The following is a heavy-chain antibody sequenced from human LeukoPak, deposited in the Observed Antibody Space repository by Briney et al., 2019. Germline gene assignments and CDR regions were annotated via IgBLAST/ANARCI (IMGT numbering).Heavy chain of an antibody. J-gene: IGHJ4*02. V-gene: IGHV4-59*01. CDR2: IYYSGST. D-gene: IGHD3-22*01. CDR3: ARGYYDSSGYSYPFDY. CDR1: GGSISRYY. Sequence: SETLSLTCTVSGGSISRYYWNWIRQPPGKGLEWIGYIYYSGSTNYNPSLKSRVTISVDTSKNQFSLKLSSVTAADTAVYYCARGYYDSSGYSYPFDYWGRGTLVTVSS.